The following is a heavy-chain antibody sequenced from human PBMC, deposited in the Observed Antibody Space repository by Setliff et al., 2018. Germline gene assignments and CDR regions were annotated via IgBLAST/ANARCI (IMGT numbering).Heavy chain of an antibody. V-gene: IGHV4-59*04. J-gene: IGHJ6*03. CDR3: ARMSGFAYIDV. D-gene: IGHD3-3*01. CDR2: IYYSGST. Sequence: PSETLSLTCTVSDGSLSTYCWSWIRQPPGKGLEWIGSIYYSGSTYYNPTLKIRATISLDTSMNQFSLKLNSVTAADTAVYYCARMSGFAYIDVWGNGTTVTVSS. CDR1: DGSLSTYC.